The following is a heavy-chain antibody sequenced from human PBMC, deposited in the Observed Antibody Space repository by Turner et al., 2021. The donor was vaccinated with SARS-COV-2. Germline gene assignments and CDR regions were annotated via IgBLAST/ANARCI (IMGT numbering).Heavy chain of an antibody. J-gene: IGHJ4*02. CDR3: ARVRPSLIDYFDY. V-gene: IGHV3-7*03. CDR1: GFTFNNYW. D-gene: IGHD3-16*02. CDR2: IKQDGSEK. Sequence: EVQLVESGGGLVQPGGSLRLACAASGFTFNNYWMSWVRQAPGKGLEWVANIKQDGSEKHYVDSAKGRFTISRDNSKNTLYLQMNSLRAEDTAVYYCARVRPSLIDYFDYWGQGTLVTVSS.